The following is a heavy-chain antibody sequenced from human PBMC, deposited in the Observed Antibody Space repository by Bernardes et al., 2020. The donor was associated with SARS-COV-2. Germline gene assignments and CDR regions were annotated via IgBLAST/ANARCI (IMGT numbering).Heavy chain of an antibody. CDR2: IYYSESA. CDR3: ATYTSSSGFEF. V-gene: IGHV4-61*05. J-gene: IGHJ4*02. CDR1: GGSISSSSSY. Sequence: TLSLTCTVSGGSISSSSSYWGWIRQPPGKGPEWIGYIYYSESAKYNPSLRSRVTISVDTSKNQISLKMSSVTAADTAVYYCATYTSSSGFEFWGQGTLVTVSS. D-gene: IGHD6-6*01.